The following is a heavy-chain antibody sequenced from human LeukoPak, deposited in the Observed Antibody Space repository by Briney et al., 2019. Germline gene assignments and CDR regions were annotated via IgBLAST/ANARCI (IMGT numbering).Heavy chain of an antibody. Sequence: ASVKVSCKASGYSFTSHYMHWVRQAPGQGLEWMGIINPSGGSTSYAQKFQGRVTMTRDMSTSTVYMELSSLRSEDTAVYYCARTSAVAGSKGGYEPDAFDIWGQGTMVTVSS. V-gene: IGHV1-46*01. J-gene: IGHJ3*02. D-gene: IGHD6-19*01. CDR3: ARTSAVAGSKGGYEPDAFDI. CDR1: GYSFTSHY. CDR2: INPSGGST.